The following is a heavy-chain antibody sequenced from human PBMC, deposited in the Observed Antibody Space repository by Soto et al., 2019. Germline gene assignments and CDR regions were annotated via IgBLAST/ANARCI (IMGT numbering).Heavy chain of an antibody. D-gene: IGHD4-17*01. J-gene: IGHJ4*02. CDR1: GGSISSYY. CDR3: ARHSRSTVTGRFFDY. Sequence: SETLSLTCTVSGGSISSYYWSWIRQPPGKGLEWIGYIYYSGSTNYNPSLKSRVTISVDTSKNQFSLKLSSVTAADTAVYYCARHSRSTVTGRFFDYWGQGTLVTVSS. CDR2: IYYSGST. V-gene: IGHV4-59*08.